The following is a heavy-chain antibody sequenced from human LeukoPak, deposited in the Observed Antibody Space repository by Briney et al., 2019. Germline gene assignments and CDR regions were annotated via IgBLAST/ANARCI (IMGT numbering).Heavy chain of an antibody. V-gene: IGHV3-23*01. D-gene: IGHD5-12*01. CDR2: ISVSGVNT. J-gene: IGHJ4*02. CDR1: GFPFSSYA. Sequence: PGGALTLSCAASGFPFSSYAMSWVRQAPGKGPEWVSYISVSGVNTYYADSVKGRFTISRDNSKNTLYLQMNGLRAEDTAVYYCAKGRGAPYYFDYWGQGTLVTVSS. CDR3: AKGRGAPYYFDY.